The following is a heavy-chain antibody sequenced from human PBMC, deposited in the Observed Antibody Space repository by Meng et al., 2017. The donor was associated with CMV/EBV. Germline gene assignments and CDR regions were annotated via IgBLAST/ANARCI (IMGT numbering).Heavy chain of an antibody. CDR2: ISSSSSTI. V-gene: IGHV3-48*04. CDR1: GFTFSSYS. Sequence: ETLSLTCAASGFTFSSYSMNWVRQAPGKGLEWVSYISSSSSTIYYANSVKGRFTISRDNAKNSLYLQMNSLRAEDTAVYYCARGIERFLVWFHYGMDVWGQGTTVTVSS. J-gene: IGHJ6*02. CDR3: ARGIERFLVWFHYGMDV. D-gene: IGHD3-3*01.